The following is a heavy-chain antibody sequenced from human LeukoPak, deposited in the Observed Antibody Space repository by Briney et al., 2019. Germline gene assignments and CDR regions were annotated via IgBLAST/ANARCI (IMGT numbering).Heavy chain of an antibody. CDR3: AREIEMTPAYFDY. V-gene: IGHV4-59*01. J-gene: IGHJ4*02. CDR2: IYYSGST. CDR1: GGTISSYY. Sequence: SATQPLTCTVSGGTISSYYWSWIRQPPGKGLEWIGYIYYSGSTNYNPSLKSRVTISVDTSKNQFSLKLSSVTAADTAVYYCAREIEMTPAYFDYWGQGTLVTVSS.